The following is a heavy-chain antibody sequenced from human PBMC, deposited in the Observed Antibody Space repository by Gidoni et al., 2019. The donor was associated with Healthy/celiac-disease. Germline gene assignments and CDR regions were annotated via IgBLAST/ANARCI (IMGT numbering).Heavy chain of an antibody. V-gene: IGHV2-5*02. J-gene: IGHJ3*02. CDR3: AHNDVSELTGVAFDI. CDR1: GFSLSTSGVG. D-gene: IGHD7-27*01. CDR2: IYWDDDK. Sequence: QITLKESGPTLVKPTQTLTLTCTFSGFSLSTSGVGVGWIRQPPGKALEWLALIYWDDDKRYSPSLKSRLTITKDTSKNQVVLTMTNMDPVDTATYYCAHNDVSELTGVAFDIWGQGTMVTVSS.